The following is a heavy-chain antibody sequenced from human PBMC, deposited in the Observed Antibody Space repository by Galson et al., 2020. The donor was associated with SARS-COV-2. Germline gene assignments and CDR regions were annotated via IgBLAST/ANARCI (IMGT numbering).Heavy chain of an antibody. Sequence: SDTLSLTCTVSGVSISSGAYYWSWIRQHPGKGLEWIGYIYYSGSTYYNPSLKSRVSISVDTSKTQFSLKLSSVTAADTAVYYCARDTSRSVSGASMGGVDGWGQGATVTVS. CDR2: IYYSGST. J-gene: IGHJ6*02. CDR1: GVSISSGAYY. D-gene: IGHD1-26*01. CDR3: ARDTSRSVSGASMGGVDG. V-gene: IGHV4-31*03.